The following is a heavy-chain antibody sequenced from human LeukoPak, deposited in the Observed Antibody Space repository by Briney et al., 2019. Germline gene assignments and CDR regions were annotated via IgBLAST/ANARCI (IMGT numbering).Heavy chain of an antibody. V-gene: IGHV4-59*01. CDR2: MYYRGST. CDR1: GGSISSYY. D-gene: IGHD6-13*01. Sequence: SETLSLTCTVSGGSISSYYWSWIRQPPGKGLEWIGYMYYRGSTKYNPSLKGLFTISVDTSKNQFSLRLTSVTAADTAVYYCARAHVGVGMAAPYYWYYYMDVWGKGTTVTVSS. CDR3: ARAHVGVGMAAPYYWYYYMDV. J-gene: IGHJ6*03.